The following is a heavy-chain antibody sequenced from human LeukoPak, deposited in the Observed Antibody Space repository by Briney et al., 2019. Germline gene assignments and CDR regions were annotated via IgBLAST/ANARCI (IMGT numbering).Heavy chain of an antibody. V-gene: IGHV4-61*02. CDR3: ARVGGVPAAIRSAFDI. Sequence: TSQTLSLTCTVSGGSISSGSYYWSWSRQPAGKGLEWIGRIYTSGSTNYNPSLKSRVTISVDTSKNQFSLKLSSVTAADTAVYYCARVGGVPAAIRSAFDIWGQGTMVTVSS. CDR1: GGSISSGSYY. J-gene: IGHJ3*02. CDR2: IYTSGST. D-gene: IGHD2-2*02.